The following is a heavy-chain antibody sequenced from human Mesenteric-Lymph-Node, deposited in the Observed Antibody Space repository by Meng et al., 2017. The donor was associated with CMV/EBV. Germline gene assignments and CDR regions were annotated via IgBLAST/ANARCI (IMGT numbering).Heavy chain of an antibody. CDR3: AATLSYSSSGYYGMDV. Sequence: SVKVSCKASGGTFSSYAISWVRQAPGQGLEWMGGIIPILGIANYAQKFQERVTITRDMSTSTAYMEVSSLRSEDTAVYYCAATLSYSSSGYYGMDVWGQGTTVTVSS. J-gene: IGHJ6*02. CDR1: GGTFSSYA. CDR2: IIPILGIA. V-gene: IGHV1-69*10. D-gene: IGHD6-13*01.